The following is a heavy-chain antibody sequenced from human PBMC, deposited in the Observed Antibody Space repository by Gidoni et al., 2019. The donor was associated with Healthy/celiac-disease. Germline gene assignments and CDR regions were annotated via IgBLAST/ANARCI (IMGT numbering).Heavy chain of an antibody. CDR2: IYYSGST. CDR1: GGSISSSSYY. CDR3: ARHPYYYYGMDV. V-gene: IGHV4-39*01. Sequence: QLQLQESGPGLVKPSETLSLTCTVSGGSISSSSYYWGWIRQPPGKGLEWIGSIYYSGSTYYNPSLKSRVTISVDTSKNQFSLKLSSVTAADTAVYYCARHPYYYYGMDVWGQGTTVTVSS. J-gene: IGHJ6*02.